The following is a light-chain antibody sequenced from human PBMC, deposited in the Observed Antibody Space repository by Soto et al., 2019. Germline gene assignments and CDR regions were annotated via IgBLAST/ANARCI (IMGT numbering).Light chain of an antibody. V-gene: IGLV2-14*01. CDR2: DVS. CDR1: SSDVGGYNY. J-gene: IGLJ1*01. Sequence: QSALTQPASVSGSPGQSITISCTGTSSDVGGYNYVPWYQQHPGKAPKLMIYDVSNRPSGVSNRFSGSKSSNTASLTISGLQAEDEADYYCSSYTSSSTYVFGTGTKVTVL. CDR3: SSYTSSSTYV.